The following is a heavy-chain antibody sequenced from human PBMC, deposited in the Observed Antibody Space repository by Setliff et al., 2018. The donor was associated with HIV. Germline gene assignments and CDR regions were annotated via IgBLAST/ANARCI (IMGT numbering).Heavy chain of an antibody. V-gene: IGHV1-46*01. D-gene: IGHD1-26*01. CDR1: GYTFTRYF. J-gene: IGHJ4*02. CDR2: INPSGGST. Sequence: ASVKVSCKASGYTFTRYFMHCVRQAPGQGLEWLGMINPSGGSTWYAQKFQGRVTMAGDTSTNTLYMELSSLRSEDTAVYYCARGWEGGMDYWGQGTLVTVSS. CDR3: ARGWEGGMDY.